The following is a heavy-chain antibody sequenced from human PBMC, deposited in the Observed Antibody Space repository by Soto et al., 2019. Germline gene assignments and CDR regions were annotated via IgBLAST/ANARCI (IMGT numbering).Heavy chain of an antibody. CDR3: ASAYCSAGTCDPPGL. CDR1: GDSISTSSDY. V-gene: IGHV4-39*01. Sequence: SETLSLTCAVSGDSISTSSDYWAWIRQPPGKGLEWIGNIFYRGSTYYNSSLKSRVTISVDTSKNQFSLKLTSVTAADTAVYFCASAYCSAGTCDPPGLWGQGALVTVSS. J-gene: IGHJ4*02. D-gene: IGHD2-15*01. CDR2: IFYRGST.